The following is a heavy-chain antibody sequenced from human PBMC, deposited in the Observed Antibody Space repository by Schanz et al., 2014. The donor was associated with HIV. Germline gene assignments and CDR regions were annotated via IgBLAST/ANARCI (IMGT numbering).Heavy chain of an antibody. CDR1: GFTFSSYG. Sequence: MQLVESGGGLVQPGGSLRLSCAASGFTFSSYGMHWVRQAPGRGLEWVAVISYDGSDKYHADSVKGRFTISRDNSKNTLYLQMNSLRAEDTAVYYCAKGQRGVVRGDIDYWGQGTLVTVSS. D-gene: IGHD3-10*01. J-gene: IGHJ4*02. CDR2: ISYDGSDK. CDR3: AKGQRGVVRGDIDY. V-gene: IGHV3-30*18.